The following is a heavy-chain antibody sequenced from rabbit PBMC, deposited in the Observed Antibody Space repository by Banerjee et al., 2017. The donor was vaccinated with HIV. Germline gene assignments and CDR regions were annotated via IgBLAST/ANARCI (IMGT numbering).Heavy chain of an antibody. J-gene: IGHJ4*01. Sequence: QSLEESGGDLVKPGASLTLTCTASGFTLSNYYMCWVRQAPGKGPEWIACIYTTTSSTWYASWAKGRFTVSKSPSTTVTLQMTSLTAADTATYFCARDLAGVIGWNFNLWGPGTLVTVS. D-gene: IGHD4-1*01. CDR2: IYTTTSST. CDR3: ARDLAGVIGWNFNL. CDR1: GFTLSNYY. V-gene: IGHV1S40*01.